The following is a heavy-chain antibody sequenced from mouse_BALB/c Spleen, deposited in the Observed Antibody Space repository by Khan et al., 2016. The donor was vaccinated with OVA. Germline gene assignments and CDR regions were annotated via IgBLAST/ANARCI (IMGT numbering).Heavy chain of an antibody. CDR2: IAPGSGSS. J-gene: IGHJ4*01. Sequence: DLVKPGASVKLSCKASGYTFTSYWINWIKQRPGQGLEWIGRIAPGSGSSSYNEMFKGKATLTLDTSSSTAYIQLSSLSSEDSAVYFGASESYCGRTCYAMDYWGQGTSVTVSS. CDR1: GYTFTSYW. CDR3: ASESYCGRTCYAMDY. V-gene: IGHV1S41*01. D-gene: IGHD1-1*01.